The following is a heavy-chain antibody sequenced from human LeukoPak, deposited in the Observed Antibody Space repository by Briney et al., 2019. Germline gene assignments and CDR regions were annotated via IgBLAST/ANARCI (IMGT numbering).Heavy chain of an antibody. CDR1: GYSISSGYY. Sequence: SETLSLTCTVSGYSISSGYYWGWIRQPPGKGLEWIGEIYHSGSTNYNPSLKSRVTISVDKSKNQFSLKLSSVTAADTAVYYCARGPYDYVWGSYRLPFDYWGQGTLVTVSS. V-gene: IGHV4-38-2*02. J-gene: IGHJ4*02. D-gene: IGHD3-16*02. CDR3: ARGPYDYVWGSYRLPFDY. CDR2: IYHSGST.